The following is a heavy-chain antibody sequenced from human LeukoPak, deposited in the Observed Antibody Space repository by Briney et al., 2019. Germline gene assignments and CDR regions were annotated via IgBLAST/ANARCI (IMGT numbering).Heavy chain of an antibody. CDR2: IWYDGSNK. V-gene: IGHV3-33*01. Sequence: GGSLRLSCAASGFTFSNYGMHWVRQAPGKGLEWVAVIWYDGSNKYYADSVKGRFTLSRDSSKNTLYLQMNSLRAEDTAVYYCARDAAGTTWYFDYWGQGTLVTVSS. CDR3: ARDAAGTTWYFDY. D-gene: IGHD1-7*01. CDR1: GFTFSNYG. J-gene: IGHJ4*02.